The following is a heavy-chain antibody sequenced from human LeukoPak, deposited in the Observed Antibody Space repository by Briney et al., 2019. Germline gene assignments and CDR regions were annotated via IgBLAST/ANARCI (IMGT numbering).Heavy chain of an antibody. D-gene: IGHD4-11*01. V-gene: IGHV4-59*01. CDR2: IYYSGST. CDR1: GGSISSYY. CDR3: AREDDRLHLGYFDY. Sequence: SETLSLTCTVSGGSISSYYWSWIRQPPGKGLEWIGYIYYSGSTNCNPSLKSRVTISVDTSKNQFSLKLSSVTAADTAVYYCAREDDRLHLGYFDYWGQGTLVTVSS. J-gene: IGHJ4*02.